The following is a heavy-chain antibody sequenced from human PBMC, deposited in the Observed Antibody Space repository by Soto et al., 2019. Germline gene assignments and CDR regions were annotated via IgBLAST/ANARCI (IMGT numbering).Heavy chain of an antibody. CDR1: GGTFTYYG. J-gene: IGHJ5*02. Sequence: HVQLVQSGAEVKRPGSSVKLACKTSGGTFTYYGISWVRQAPGQGLEWMGGIIPISGTATYAQKFQGRVRITADQSTSTAYMELSSLGSEDTALYYCARDLGTTIAGPPRRETYGWLDPWGQGTLVTVSS. V-gene: IGHV1-69*01. CDR2: IIPISGTA. D-gene: IGHD3-22*01. CDR3: ARDLGTTIAGPPRRETYGWLDP.